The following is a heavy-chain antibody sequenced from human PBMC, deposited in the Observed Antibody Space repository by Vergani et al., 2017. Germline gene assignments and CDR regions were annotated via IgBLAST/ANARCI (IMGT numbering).Heavy chain of an antibody. CDR1: GGSISSSSYY. CDR2: IYYSGST. CDR3: ARGDDLRGSGSWGAFDI. Sequence: QLQLQESGPGLVKPSETLSLTCTVSGGSISSSSYYWGWIRQPPGKGLEWIGSIYYSGSTYYNPSLKSRVTISVDTSKNHFSLKLSSVTAADTAVYYCARGDDLRGSGSWGAFDIWGQGTMVTVSS. V-gene: IGHV4-39*07. D-gene: IGHD3-10*01. J-gene: IGHJ3*02.